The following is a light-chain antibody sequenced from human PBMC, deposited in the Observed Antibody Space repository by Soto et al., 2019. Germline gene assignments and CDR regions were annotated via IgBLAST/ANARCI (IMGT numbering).Light chain of an antibody. CDR2: DIS. Sequence: DLQMTQSPSSLSASVRDRVTITCRASPSITNYLNWYQQKPGKGHQLLMYDISTLKSGVRSRFGCSGSGTDSTLTISNLQPNDFATFYCQQRYSTPYSFGQGTKVDIK. CDR1: PSITNY. V-gene: IGKV1-39*01. CDR3: QQRYSTPYS. J-gene: IGKJ2*03.